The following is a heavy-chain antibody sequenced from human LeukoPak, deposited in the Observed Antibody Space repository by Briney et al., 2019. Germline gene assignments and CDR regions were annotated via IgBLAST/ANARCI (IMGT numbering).Heavy chain of an antibody. CDR3: ARDPLEYCSGGSCYYYYGMDV. V-gene: IGHV4-4*07. J-gene: IGHJ6*02. D-gene: IGHD2-15*01. CDR1: GGSISSYY. Sequence: SETLSLTCTVSGGSISSYYWSWIRQPAGKGLEWIGRIYTSGSTNYNPPLKSRVTMSVDTSKNQFSLKLSSVTAADTAVYYCARDPLEYCSGGSCYYYYGMDVWGQGTTVTVSS. CDR2: IYTSGST.